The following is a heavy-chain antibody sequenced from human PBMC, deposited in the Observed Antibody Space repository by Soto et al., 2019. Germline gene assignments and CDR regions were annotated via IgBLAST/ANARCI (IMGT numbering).Heavy chain of an antibody. V-gene: IGHV3-7*05. CDR3: SSEYVGSYSRRYYGMDV. D-gene: IGHD2-21*01. Sequence: EVQLVESGGGLVQPGGSLRLSCAASGFTLSSYWMSWVRQAPGKGLEWVANIKQDGGEKYYVDSVKGRFTNSRETAKSARYLQLNNLRAADTAVYYCSSEYVGSYSRRYYGMDVWGQGITVTVSS. J-gene: IGHJ6*01. CDR1: GFTLSSYW. CDR2: IKQDGGEK.